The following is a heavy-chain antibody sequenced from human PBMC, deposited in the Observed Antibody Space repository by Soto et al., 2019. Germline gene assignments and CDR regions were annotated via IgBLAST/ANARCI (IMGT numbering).Heavy chain of an antibody. D-gene: IGHD3-16*02. CDR2: INHSGST. CDR3: ARGPREALSYSGYRFDY. V-gene: IGHV4-34*01. Sequence: SETLSLTCAVYGGSFSGYYWSWIRQPPGKGLEWIGEINHSGSTNYDPSLKSRVTISVDTSKNQFSLKLSSVTAADTAVYYCARGPREALSYSGYRFDYWGQGTLVTVSS. CDR1: GGSFSGYY. J-gene: IGHJ4*02.